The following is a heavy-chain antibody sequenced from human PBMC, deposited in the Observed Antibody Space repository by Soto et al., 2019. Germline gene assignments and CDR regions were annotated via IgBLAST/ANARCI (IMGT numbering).Heavy chain of an antibody. CDR3: ARENGVAVATILYYFDY. CDR1: GGTFKNNR. V-gene: IGHV1-69*13. D-gene: IGHD5-12*01. J-gene: IGHJ4*01. CDR2: IIPVCGRT. Sequence: SVKVSCKAPGGTFKNNRIWWVQQAPGQGLEWMGVIIPVCGRTNYAQKFQGRLTITADDFTSTVYMELSRLRYEDTAVYYCARENGVAVATILYYFDYWG.